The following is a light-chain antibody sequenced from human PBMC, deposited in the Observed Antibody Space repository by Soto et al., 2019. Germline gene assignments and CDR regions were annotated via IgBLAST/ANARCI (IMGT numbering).Light chain of an antibody. CDR3: LEDHGFTLT. J-gene: IGKJ4*01. V-gene: IGKV1-6*01. CDR2: AAS. Sequence: AIQMPQSPSSLSASVGDRVTSTCRATPDIREELVWYQQKPGKAPKLLIYAASSLQSEVPSRFSGSGSCTDFTLTISSLLPVYFVTYFCLEDHGFTLTFGGGTKVESK. CDR1: PDIREE.